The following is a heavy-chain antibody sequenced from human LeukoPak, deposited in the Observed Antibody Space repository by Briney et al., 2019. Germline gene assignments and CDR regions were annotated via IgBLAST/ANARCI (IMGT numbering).Heavy chain of an antibody. Sequence: ASVKVSCKASGGTFSSYAISWVRQAPGQGLEWMGGIIPIFGTANYAQKFQGRVTITTDESTSTAYMELSSLRSEDTAVYYCARLNYGGNSDYFDYWGQGTLVTVSS. D-gene: IGHD4-23*01. CDR3: ARLNYGGNSDYFDY. J-gene: IGHJ4*02. CDR1: GGTFSSYA. V-gene: IGHV1-69*05. CDR2: IIPIFGTA.